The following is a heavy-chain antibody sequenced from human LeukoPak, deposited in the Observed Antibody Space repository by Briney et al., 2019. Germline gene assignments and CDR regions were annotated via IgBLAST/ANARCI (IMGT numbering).Heavy chain of an antibody. V-gene: IGHV1-69*05. CDR3: ARAYCSSTSCHINNWFDP. D-gene: IGHD2-2*02. Sequence: SVKVSCKASGGTFSSYAISWVRQAPGQGLEWMGRIIPIFGTANYAQKFQGRVTITTDESTSTAYMELSSLRSEDTAVYYCARAYCSSTSCHINNWFDPWGQGTLVTVSS. J-gene: IGHJ5*02. CDR1: GGTFSSYA. CDR2: IIPIFGTA.